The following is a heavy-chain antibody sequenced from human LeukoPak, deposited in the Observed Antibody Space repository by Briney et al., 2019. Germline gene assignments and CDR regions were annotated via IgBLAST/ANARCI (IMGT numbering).Heavy chain of an antibody. D-gene: IGHD5-24*01. Sequence: GESLRLSCVASGFPFSSYWMTWVRQAPGKGLEWVANIKQDGSKKSYVDSVKGRFTISRDNAKNSLYLQMNSLRAEDTAIYYCTRVGYIDEGIDYWGQGTLVTVSS. V-gene: IGHV3-7*04. CDR1: GFPFSSYW. J-gene: IGHJ4*02. CDR3: TRVGYIDEGIDY. CDR2: IKQDGSKK.